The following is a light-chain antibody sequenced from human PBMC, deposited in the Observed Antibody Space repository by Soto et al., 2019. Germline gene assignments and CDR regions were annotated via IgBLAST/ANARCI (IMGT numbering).Light chain of an antibody. Sequence: EIVMTHSPATLSVSPGERATLSCRASQSVSNNLAWYQQKPGQAPRLLIYGASTRATAIPARFSGSGSGTEFTLTISSLQSEDFAVYYCQQRANWPLTFGGGTKVEIK. CDR2: GAS. CDR3: QQRANWPLT. V-gene: IGKV3-15*01. CDR1: QSVSNN. J-gene: IGKJ4*01.